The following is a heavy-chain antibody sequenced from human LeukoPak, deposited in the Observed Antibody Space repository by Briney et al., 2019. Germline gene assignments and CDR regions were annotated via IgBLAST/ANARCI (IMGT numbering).Heavy chain of an antibody. Sequence: SETLSLTCTVSGDSISSGDYYWSWIRQPPGKGLEWIGYIYYSGSTNYNPSLKSRVTISVDTSKNQFSLKLTSVTAADTAVYYCARDSSGWYHWFDPWGQGTLVTVSS. CDR2: IYYSGST. CDR3: ARDSSGWYHWFDP. D-gene: IGHD6-19*01. CDR1: GDSISSGDYY. V-gene: IGHV4-61*08. J-gene: IGHJ5*02.